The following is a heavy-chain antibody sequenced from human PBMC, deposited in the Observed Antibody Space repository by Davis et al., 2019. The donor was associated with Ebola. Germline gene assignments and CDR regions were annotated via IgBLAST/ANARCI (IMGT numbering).Heavy chain of an antibody. CDR3: AREIKRAVQGSFFEN. J-gene: IGHJ4*02. CDR1: GYTFAKYD. D-gene: IGHD3-16*02. Sequence: ASVKVSCKASGYTFAKYDIAWVRQASGQGLEWMGWMNPNSGNTGYAQKFQGRVTMTRNTSINTAYMQLSSLRSEDSAVYYCAREIKRAVQGSFFENWGQGTLVTVSS. CDR2: MNPNSGNT. V-gene: IGHV1-8*01.